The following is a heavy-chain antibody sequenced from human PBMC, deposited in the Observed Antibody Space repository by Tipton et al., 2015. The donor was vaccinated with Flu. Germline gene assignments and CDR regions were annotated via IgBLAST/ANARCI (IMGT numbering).Heavy chain of an antibody. J-gene: IGHJ4*02. Sequence: GLVKPSETLSLTCSVSGGSIKSYYWSWVRRPPGKGLEWIGTIYHSGTTYYNPSLKSRLTISVDTSKNQFSLRLSSVTAADTAVYYCARHTGDSVRGVIDYWGQGTLVTVSS. CDR3: ARHTGDSVRGVIDY. CDR1: GGSIKSYY. V-gene: IGHV4-59*08. D-gene: IGHD3-10*02. CDR2: IYHSGTT.